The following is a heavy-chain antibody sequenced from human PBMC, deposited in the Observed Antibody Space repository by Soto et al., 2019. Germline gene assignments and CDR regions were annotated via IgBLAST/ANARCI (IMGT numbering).Heavy chain of an antibody. CDR3: ASPPKYGGDYYYYGMDV. J-gene: IGHJ6*02. D-gene: IGHD4-17*01. CDR2: ISYDGSNK. V-gene: IGHV3-30-3*01. CDR1: GFTFSSYA. Sequence: SLGLSCAXSGFTFSSYAMHWVRQAPGKGLEWVAVISYDGSNKYYADSVKGRFTISRDNSKNTLYLQMNRLRAEDTAVYYCASPPKYGGDYYYYGMDVWGRGTTVTVSS.